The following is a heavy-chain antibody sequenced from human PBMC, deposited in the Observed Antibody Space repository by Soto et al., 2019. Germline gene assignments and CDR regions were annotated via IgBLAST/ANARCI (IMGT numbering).Heavy chain of an antibody. CDR2: ISSSSSTI. CDR1: GFSFSSYS. V-gene: IGHV3-48*02. Sequence: VRLSFAASGFSFSSYSMNWVRQAPGKVLEWVSYISSSSSTIYYADSVKGRFTISRDNAKNSLYLQMNSLRDEDTAVYYCARAIVVVQAAISYYYGMQVWGQGTTVTGSS. J-gene: IGHJ6*01. CDR3: ARAIVVVQAAISYYYGMQV. D-gene: IGHD2-2*02.